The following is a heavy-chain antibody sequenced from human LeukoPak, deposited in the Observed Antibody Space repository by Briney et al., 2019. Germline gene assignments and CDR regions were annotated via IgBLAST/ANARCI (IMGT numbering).Heavy chain of an antibody. D-gene: IGHD4/OR15-4a*01. CDR3: VRCRGTTVLTRFDD. Sequence: SETLSLTCTVSGGSISNYYWSWIRQPAGKGLEWIGRIYSSGSTNYNPSLKSRVTMSVDTSKNQFSVNLTSVTDADTAVYYCVRCRGTTVLTRFDDWGQGTLVTVSS. CDR1: GGSISNYY. V-gene: IGHV4-4*07. J-gene: IGHJ4*02. CDR2: IYSSGST.